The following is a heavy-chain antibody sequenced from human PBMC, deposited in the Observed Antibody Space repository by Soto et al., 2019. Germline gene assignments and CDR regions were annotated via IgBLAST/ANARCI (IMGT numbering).Heavy chain of an antibody. Sequence: TSETLSLTCAVYGGSFSGCYWSWIRQPPGKGLEWIGEINHSGSTNYNPSLKSRVTISVDTSKNQFSLKLSSVTAADTAVYYCARWKRVDWLLRDYYYYGMDVWGQGTTVTVSS. CDR2: INHSGST. D-gene: IGHD3-9*01. J-gene: IGHJ6*02. CDR1: GGSFSGCY. V-gene: IGHV4-34*01. CDR3: ARWKRVDWLLRDYYYYGMDV.